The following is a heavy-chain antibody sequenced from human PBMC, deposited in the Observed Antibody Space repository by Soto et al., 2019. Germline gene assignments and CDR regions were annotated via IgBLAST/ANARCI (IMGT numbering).Heavy chain of an antibody. CDR2: IYYSGST. CDR1: GGSISSSSYN. D-gene: IGHD3-3*02. Sequence: SETLSLTCTVSGGSISSSSYNWGWIRQPPGKGLEWIGSIYYSGSTYYNPSLKSRVTISVDTSKNQFSLKLSSVTAADTAVYYCASPKIAFYNWFAPWGQGTLVTVSS. CDR3: ASPKIAFYNWFAP. J-gene: IGHJ5*02. V-gene: IGHV4-39*01.